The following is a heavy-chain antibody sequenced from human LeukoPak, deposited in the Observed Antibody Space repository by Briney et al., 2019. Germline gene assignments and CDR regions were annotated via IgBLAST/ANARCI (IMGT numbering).Heavy chain of an antibody. V-gene: IGHV3-48*01. CDR1: GFTFSDYS. CDR3: ARDYKYAFDN. CDR2: IGIDSGNT. D-gene: IGHD5-24*01. J-gene: IGHJ4*02. Sequence: GSLRLPCAASGFTFSDYSMNWVRQAPGKGLEWISYIGIDSGNTNYADSVKGRFTISGDKAKNSLFLQMNSLRVEDTAVYYCARDYKYAFDNWGQGTLVTVSS.